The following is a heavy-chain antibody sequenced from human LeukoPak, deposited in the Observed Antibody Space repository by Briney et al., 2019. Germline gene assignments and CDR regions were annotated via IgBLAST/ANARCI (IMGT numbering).Heavy chain of an antibody. V-gene: IGHV3-33*01. CDR1: GFTFSSYG. D-gene: IGHD1-26*01. J-gene: IGHJ4*02. CDR2: IWYDGSNK. Sequence: GRSLRLSCAASGFTFSSYGMHWVRQAPGKGLEWVAVIWYDGSNKYYADSVKGRFTISRDTSKNTLYLQMDSLKAEDTAVYYCARYSGSYPDWGQGTLVTVSS. CDR3: ARYSGSYPD.